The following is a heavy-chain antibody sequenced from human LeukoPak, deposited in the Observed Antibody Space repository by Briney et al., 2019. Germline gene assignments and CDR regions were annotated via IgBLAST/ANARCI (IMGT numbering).Heavy chain of an antibody. CDR1: GGSISSSTHY. Sequence: PSETLSLTCTVSGGSISSSTHYWAWIRQPPGKGLEWIGSIYYSGSTYYNPSLKSRVTISVDTSKNQFSLKLSSVTAADTAVYYCARLPRGGRPTMISLYYYMDVWGKGTTVIVSS. J-gene: IGHJ6*03. CDR3: ARLPRGGRPTMISLYYYMDV. D-gene: IGHD3-22*01. CDR2: IYYSGST. V-gene: IGHV4-39*01.